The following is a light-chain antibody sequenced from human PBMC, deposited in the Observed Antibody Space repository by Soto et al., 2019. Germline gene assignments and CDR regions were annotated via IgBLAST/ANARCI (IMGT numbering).Light chain of an antibody. Sequence: QSVLTQPASVSGSPGQSITISCTGTSSDIGSYNLVSWYQQHPGKAPKFMIYEGSKRPSGFSNRFSGSKSGNTASLTISGLQAEDEADYYCCSYAGSSSWVFGGGTKLTVL. CDR2: EGS. V-gene: IGLV2-23*01. CDR3: CSYAGSSSWV. CDR1: SSDIGSYNL. J-gene: IGLJ3*02.